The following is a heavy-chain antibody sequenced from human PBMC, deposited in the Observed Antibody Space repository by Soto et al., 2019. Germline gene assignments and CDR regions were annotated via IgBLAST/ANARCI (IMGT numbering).Heavy chain of an antibody. Sequence: SETLSLTCTVSGGSIRTYYWGWIRQSPEKGLEWIASISYSGSTYYNPSLKSRVTISVDRSKNQFSLKLSSVTAADTAVYYCARAPGSYYYYGMDVWGQGTTVTVSS. D-gene: IGHD1-26*01. J-gene: IGHJ6*02. CDR3: ARAPGSYYYYGMDV. CDR1: GGSIRTYY. V-gene: IGHV4-39*07. CDR2: ISYSGST.